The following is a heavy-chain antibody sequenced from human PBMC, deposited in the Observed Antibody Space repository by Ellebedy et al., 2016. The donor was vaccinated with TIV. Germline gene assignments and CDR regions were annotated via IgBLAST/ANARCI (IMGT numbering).Heavy chain of an antibody. D-gene: IGHD4-17*01. J-gene: IGHJ5*02. CDR2: IYTSGST. V-gene: IGHV4-4*07. Sequence: SETLSLXCTVSGGSISSYYLSWIRQPAGKGLEWIGRIYTSGSTNYNPSLKSRVTMSVDTSKNQFSLKLSPVPAADTAVYYCARDVPMGTVTTGNWFDPWGQGTLVTVSS. CDR1: GGSISSYY. CDR3: ARDVPMGTVTTGNWFDP.